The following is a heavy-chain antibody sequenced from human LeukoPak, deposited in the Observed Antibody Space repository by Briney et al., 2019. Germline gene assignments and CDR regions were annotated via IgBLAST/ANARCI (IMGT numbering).Heavy chain of an antibody. J-gene: IGHJ4*02. CDR3: ARALYYYDPVDY. V-gene: IGHV1-18*01. D-gene: IGHD3-22*01. CDR1: GYTFTSYG. CDR2: ISAYNGNT. Sequence: ASVKVSCKASGYTFTSYGISWVRQAPGQGLEWMGWISAYNGNTNYAQKLQGRVTMTTDTSTSTACMELRSLRSDDTAVYYCARALYYYDPVDYWGQGTLVTVSS.